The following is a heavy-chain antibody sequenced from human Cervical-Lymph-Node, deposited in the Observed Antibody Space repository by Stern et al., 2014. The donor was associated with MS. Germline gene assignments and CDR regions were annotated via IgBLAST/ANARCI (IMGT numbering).Heavy chain of an antibody. J-gene: IGHJ4*02. V-gene: IGHV4-59*08. D-gene: IGHD5-24*01. Sequence: VQLVESGPGLVKPSETLSLTCTVSGGSISSNYWSWIRQPPGKGLEWIGYLYYSGNTNYNPSLKSRVTTSVDTSKNQFSLRLSLGTAADTAVYYCARHGPPRRRDDSNHPNFDYWGPGTLVAVSS. CDR3: ARHGPPRRRDDSNHPNFDY. CDR1: GGSISSNY. CDR2: LYYSGNT.